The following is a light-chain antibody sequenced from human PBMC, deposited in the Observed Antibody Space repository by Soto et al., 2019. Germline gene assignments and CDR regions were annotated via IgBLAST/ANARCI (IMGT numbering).Light chain of an antibody. Sequence: EIVLTQSPLSLPVTPGEPASISCRSSRSILGSSGYNYLNWYLQKPGQSPQLLIYLGSSRASGVPDRFSGSGSGTDFTLTISSLQPEDFATYYCQQSYSTPYTFGQGTKLEIK. CDR3: QQSYSTPYT. CDR2: LGS. J-gene: IGKJ2*01. V-gene: IGKV2-28*01. CDR1: RSILGSSGYNY.